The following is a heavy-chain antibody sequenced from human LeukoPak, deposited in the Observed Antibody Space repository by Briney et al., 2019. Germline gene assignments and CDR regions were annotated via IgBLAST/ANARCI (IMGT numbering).Heavy chain of an antibody. V-gene: IGHV4-34*01. CDR1: GGSFSGYY. J-gene: IGHJ4*02. CDR3: TRHTGYISGQYSNYEDS. D-gene: IGHD4-11*01. Sequence: PSETLSLTCAVYGGSFSGYYWSWIRQPPGKGLEWIGEINHSGSTYYNPSLKSRVTISVDTSKNQFSLKLRSVTAADTALYYCTRHTGYISGQYSNYEDSWGQGTLVTVSS. CDR2: INHSGST.